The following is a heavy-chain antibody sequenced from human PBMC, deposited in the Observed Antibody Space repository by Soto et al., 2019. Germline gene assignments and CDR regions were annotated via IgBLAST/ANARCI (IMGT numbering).Heavy chain of an antibody. D-gene: IGHD7-27*01. J-gene: IGHJ3*02. Sequence: QVQLVESGGGVVQPGRSLRLSCAASGFTFSSYGMHWVRQAPGKGLEWVAVISYDGSNKYYADSVKGRFTISRDNSKNTLYLQMNSLRAEYTAVYYCAKLTGAEFDIWGQGTMVTVSS. V-gene: IGHV3-30*18. CDR2: ISYDGSNK. CDR3: AKLTGAEFDI. CDR1: GFTFSSYG.